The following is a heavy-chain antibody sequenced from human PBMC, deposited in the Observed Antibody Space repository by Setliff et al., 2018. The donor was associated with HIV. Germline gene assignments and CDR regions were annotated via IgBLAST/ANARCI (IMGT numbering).Heavy chain of an antibody. Sequence: PSETLSLTCAVYGGSFSGYYWSWIRQPPGKGLEWIGEINHSGSTNYNPSLKSRITISVDTSKKQFSLKLNSVTAADTAVYYCARGPAEWQIVVVPAAHWYFDLWGRGTLVTVSS. V-gene: IGHV4-34*01. J-gene: IGHJ2*01. CDR2: INHSGST. CDR3: ARGPAEWQIVVVPAAHWYFDL. CDR1: GGSFSGYY. D-gene: IGHD2-2*01.